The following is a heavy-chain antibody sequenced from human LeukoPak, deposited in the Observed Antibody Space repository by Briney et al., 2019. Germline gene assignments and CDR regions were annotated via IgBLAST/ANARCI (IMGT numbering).Heavy chain of an antibody. CDR2: ISGSGGST. CDR3: AKDQRYFDWLTLDY. CDR1: GFTFSDYY. Sequence: GGSLRLSCAASGFTFSDYYMSWVRQAPGKGLEWVSAISGSGGSTYYADSVKGRFTISRDNSKNTLYLQMNSLRAEDTAVYYCAKDQRYFDWLTLDYWGQGTLVTVSS. V-gene: IGHV3-23*01. J-gene: IGHJ4*02. D-gene: IGHD3-9*01.